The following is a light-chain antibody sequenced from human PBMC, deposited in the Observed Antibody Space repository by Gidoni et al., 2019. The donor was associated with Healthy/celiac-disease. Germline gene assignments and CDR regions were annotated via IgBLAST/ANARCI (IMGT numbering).Light chain of an antibody. V-gene: IGLV1-40*01. J-gene: IGLJ2*01. CDR1: SSNIGAGYD. Sequence: QSVLTQPPSVSGATGQRVTISCTGSSSNIGAGYDVPWYQQLPGTAPKLLIYGNSNRPSGVPDRFSGSKSGTSASLAITGLQAEDEADYYCQSYDSSLSGPVVFGGGTKLTVL. CDR3: QSYDSSLSGPVV. CDR2: GNS.